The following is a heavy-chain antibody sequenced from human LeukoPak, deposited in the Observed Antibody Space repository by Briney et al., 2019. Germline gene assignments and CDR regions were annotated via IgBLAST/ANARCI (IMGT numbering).Heavy chain of an antibody. J-gene: IGHJ5*02. D-gene: IGHD1-14*01. Sequence: SETLSLTCTVSGGSISSSSYYWGWIRQPPGKGLEWIGYIYYTGSTTYSPSLKSRVTISVDTSKNQFSLKLSSVTAADTAVYYCARHVPRGTTWFDPWGQGTLVTVSS. CDR2: IYYTGST. CDR1: GGSISSSSYY. V-gene: IGHV4-61*05. CDR3: ARHVPRGTTWFDP.